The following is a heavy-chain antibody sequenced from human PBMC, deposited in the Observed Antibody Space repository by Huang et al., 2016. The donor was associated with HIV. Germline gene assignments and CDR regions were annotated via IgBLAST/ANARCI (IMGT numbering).Heavy chain of an antibody. V-gene: IGHV4-39*01. D-gene: IGHD3-10*01. CDR2: IYYSGRT. CDR3: ARLPGSITMIRGVITDPY. Sequence: QLQLQESGPGLVKPSEPLSLTCTVSGGSIRSDNYYWGWIRQPPGKGLEWIGGIYYSGRTYYNPSRKSRVTITVDTSKKQFSLKMRSVTAADTAVYYCARLPGSITMIRGVITDPYWGQGTLVTVSS. CDR1: GGSIRSDNYY. J-gene: IGHJ4*02.